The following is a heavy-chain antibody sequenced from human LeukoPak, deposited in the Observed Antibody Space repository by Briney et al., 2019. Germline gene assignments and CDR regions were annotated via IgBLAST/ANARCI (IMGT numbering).Heavy chain of an antibody. J-gene: IGHJ5*02. Sequence: SETLSLTCTVSGGSISSGGYYWSWIRQHPGKGLEWIGYIYYSGSTYYNPSLKSRVTISVDTSKNQFSLKLSSVTAADPAVYYCARGVTIFGSGWFDPWGQGTLVTVSS. CDR2: IYYSGST. CDR3: ARGVTIFGSGWFDP. D-gene: IGHD3-3*01. V-gene: IGHV4-31*03. CDR1: GGSISSGGYY.